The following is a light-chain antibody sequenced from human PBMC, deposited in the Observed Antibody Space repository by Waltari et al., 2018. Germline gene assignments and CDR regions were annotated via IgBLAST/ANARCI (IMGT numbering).Light chain of an antibody. CDR1: QNLSSI. Sequence: EVVLTQSPATLAVSPGERATLSCRASQNLSSILAWYQQKPGQAPRLLISGASTRATGIPARFSGSGSGTEFTLTISSLQSEDFAVYYCQHYNNWPPWTFGQGTKVEIK. J-gene: IGKJ1*01. V-gene: IGKV3-15*01. CDR2: GAS. CDR3: QHYNNWPPWT.